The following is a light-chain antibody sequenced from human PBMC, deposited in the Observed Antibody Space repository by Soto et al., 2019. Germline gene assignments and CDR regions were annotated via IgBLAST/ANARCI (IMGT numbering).Light chain of an antibody. Sequence: IVLTQSPGTLSLSPGERATLSCRASQSVSNNYLAWYQQKPRQAPRLLIYGASNRATGIPDRFSGSGSGTDFTLTISRLEPEDFAVYYCQQYGSSGTFGQGTKVDIK. V-gene: IGKV3-20*01. J-gene: IGKJ1*01. CDR2: GAS. CDR3: QQYGSSGT. CDR1: QSVSNNY.